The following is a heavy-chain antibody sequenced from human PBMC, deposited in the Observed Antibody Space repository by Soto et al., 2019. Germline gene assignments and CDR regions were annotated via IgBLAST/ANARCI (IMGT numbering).Heavy chain of an antibody. Sequence: PGGSLRLSCAASGFTFSSYAMHWVRQAPGKGLEWVAVISYDGSNKYYADSVKGRFTISRDNSKNTLYLQMNSLRAEDTAVYYCARGFTFGVVSVCWFDPWGQGTLVTVSS. CDR2: ISYDGSNK. D-gene: IGHD3-3*01. V-gene: IGHV3-30-3*01. CDR1: GFTFSSYA. CDR3: ARGFTFGVVSVCWFDP. J-gene: IGHJ5*02.